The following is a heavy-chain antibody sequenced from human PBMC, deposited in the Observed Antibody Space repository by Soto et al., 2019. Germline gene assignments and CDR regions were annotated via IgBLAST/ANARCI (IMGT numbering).Heavy chain of an antibody. J-gene: IGHJ4*02. CDR1: GGSISSGGYY. V-gene: IGHV4-31*03. D-gene: IGHD4-17*01. Sequence: QVQLQESGPGLVKPSQTLSLTCTVSGGSISSGGYYWSWIRQHPGKGLEWIGYIYYSGSTYYNPSLKSRXXIXVXXSKNQFSLKLSSVTAADTAVYYCARAYGGKEVLDYWGQGTLVTVSS. CDR2: IYYSGST. CDR3: ARAYGGKEVLDY.